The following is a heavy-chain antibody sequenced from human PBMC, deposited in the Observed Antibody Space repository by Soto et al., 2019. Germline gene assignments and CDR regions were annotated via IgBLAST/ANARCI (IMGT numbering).Heavy chain of an antibody. J-gene: IGHJ4*02. CDR1: GYTFTSYA. Sequence: GASVKVSCKASGYTFTSYAMHWVRQAPGQRLEGMGWINAGNGNTKYSQKFQGRVTITRDTSASTAYMELSSLRSEDTAVYYCARGRNYYDSNPPIYWGQGTLVTGSS. CDR2: INAGNGNT. V-gene: IGHV1-3*01. D-gene: IGHD3-22*01. CDR3: ARGRNYYDSNPPIY.